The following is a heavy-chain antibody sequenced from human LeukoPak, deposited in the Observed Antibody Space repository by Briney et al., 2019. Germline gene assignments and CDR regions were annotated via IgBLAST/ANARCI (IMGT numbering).Heavy chain of an antibody. CDR2: LNPKSGGT. J-gene: IGHJ5*02. V-gene: IGHV1-2*02. D-gene: IGHD1-1*01. CDR3: ARNDWNDPWFDP. CDR1: GGTFTGYY. Sequence: GASVKVSCKASGGTFTGYYIHWVRQAPGQGLEWMGWLNPKSGGTNYAQNFQGRVTMTRDTIINTAYMELSRLRSDDTAVYYCARNDWNDPWFDPWGQGTLVTVSS.